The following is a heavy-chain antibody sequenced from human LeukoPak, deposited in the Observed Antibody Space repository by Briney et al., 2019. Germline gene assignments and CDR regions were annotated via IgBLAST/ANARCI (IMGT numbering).Heavy chain of an antibody. V-gene: IGHV3-30*03. CDR2: ISYDGSNK. D-gene: IGHD3-10*01. CDR1: GFTFSTYG. CDR3: ASTYGSGSYFLFDY. Sequence: GGSLRLSCAASGFTFSTYGMHWVRQAPGKGPEWVAVISYDGSNKYYADSVKGRFTISRDNSKNTLYLQMNSLRAEDTAVYYCASTYGSGSYFLFDYWGQGTLVTVSS. J-gene: IGHJ4*02.